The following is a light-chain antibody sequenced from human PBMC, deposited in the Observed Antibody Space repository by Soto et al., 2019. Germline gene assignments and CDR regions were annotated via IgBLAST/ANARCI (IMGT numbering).Light chain of an antibody. CDR1: QTISSW. V-gene: IGKV1-5*03. CDR2: KAS. Sequence: DLQMTQSPSTLSGSVGDRVTITFRASQTISSWLAWYQQKPGKAPKLLIYKASTLESGVPSRFSGSGFGTEFTLTISSLQPDDFATYYCQQYNIYRAFGHGTKVDIK. J-gene: IGKJ1*01. CDR3: QQYNIYRA.